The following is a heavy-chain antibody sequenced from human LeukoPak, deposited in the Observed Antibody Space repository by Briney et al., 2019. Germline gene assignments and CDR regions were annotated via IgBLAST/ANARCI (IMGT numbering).Heavy chain of an antibody. V-gene: IGHV1-69*05. CDR3: ARSPPSGYPIYYYYYMDV. CDR2: IIPIFGTP. J-gene: IGHJ6*03. Sequence: ASVKVSCKASGVTFSIYAISWVRQAPGQGLEWMGRIIPIFGTPNYAQKFHGRVTITKDESTSTAYMELSSLRSEDTAVYYCARSPPSGYPIYYYYYMDVWGKGTTVTVSS. CDR1: GVTFSIYA. D-gene: IGHD3-3*01.